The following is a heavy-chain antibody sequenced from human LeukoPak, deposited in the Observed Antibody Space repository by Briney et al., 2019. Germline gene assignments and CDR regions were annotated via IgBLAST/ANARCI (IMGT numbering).Heavy chain of an antibody. V-gene: IGHV3-74*01. CDR3: ALPSCGGDCFSG. CDR1: GFTFSSYS. CDR2: IHGDGSTT. Sequence: GGSLRLSCAASGFTFSSYSMHWDRQAPGKGLMWVSRIHGDGSTTNYADSVKGRFSISRDNAKNTLYLQMNSLRAEDTAVYYCALPSCGGDCFSGWGQGTLVTVSS. J-gene: IGHJ4*02. D-gene: IGHD2-21*02.